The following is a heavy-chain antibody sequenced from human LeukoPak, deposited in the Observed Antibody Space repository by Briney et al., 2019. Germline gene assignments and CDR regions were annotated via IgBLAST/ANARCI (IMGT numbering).Heavy chain of an antibody. D-gene: IGHD3-10*01. CDR3: ARGPVYYYGSGSYYDY. V-gene: IGHV3-21*01. CDR1: GFTFSSYW. CDR2: ISSSSSYI. J-gene: IGHJ4*02. Sequence: GGSLRLSCAASGFTFSSYWMSWVRQAPGKGLEWVSSISSSSSYIYYADSVKGRFTISRDNAKNSLYLQMNSLRAEDTAVYYCARGPVYYYGSGSYYDYWGQGTLVTVSS.